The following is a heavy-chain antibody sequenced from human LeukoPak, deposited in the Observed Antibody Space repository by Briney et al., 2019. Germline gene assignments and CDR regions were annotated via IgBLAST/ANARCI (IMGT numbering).Heavy chain of an antibody. CDR1: GGSISSGDYY. V-gene: IGHV4-30-4*01. Sequence: SETLSLTCTVSGGSISSGDYYWSWIRQPPGKGLEWIGYIYYSGSTYNNPSLKSRVTISVDTSKNQFSLKLSSVTAADTAVYCCARAVIGVRGVILSLYDAFDIWGQGTMVTVSS. CDR2: IYYSGST. CDR3: ARAVIGVRGVILSLYDAFDI. D-gene: IGHD3-10*01. J-gene: IGHJ3*02.